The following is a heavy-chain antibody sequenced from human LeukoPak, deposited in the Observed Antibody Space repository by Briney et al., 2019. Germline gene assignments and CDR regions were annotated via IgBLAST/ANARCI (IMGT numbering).Heavy chain of an antibody. CDR2: ISSTSSYI. V-gene: IGHV3-21*01. D-gene: IGHD2-2*03. J-gene: IGHJ5*02. CDR1: GFTFSSYK. Sequence: GGSLRLSCAASGFTFSSYKMNWVRQAPGKGLEWVSSISSTSSYIYYAGSVKGRFTISRGNAKNSLYLQMNSLRAEDTAVYYCARDGFPFDPWGQGTLVTVSS. CDR3: ARDGFPFDP.